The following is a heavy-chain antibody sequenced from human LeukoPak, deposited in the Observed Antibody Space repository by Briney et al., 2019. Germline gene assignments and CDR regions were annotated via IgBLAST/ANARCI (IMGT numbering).Heavy chain of an antibody. D-gene: IGHD3-10*01. Sequence: ASVKVSCKSCGYTFTGYFMHSVRQAPGQGLEWMGGIYPNSGGTNYAQKFQGRVTITRDTSITTAYMELSRLSSDDTAVYYCARVNERGSGSYYHFDYWGQGTLVTVSS. CDR2: IYPNSGGT. J-gene: IGHJ4*02. CDR1: GYTFTGYF. V-gene: IGHV1-2*02. CDR3: ARVNERGSGSYYHFDY.